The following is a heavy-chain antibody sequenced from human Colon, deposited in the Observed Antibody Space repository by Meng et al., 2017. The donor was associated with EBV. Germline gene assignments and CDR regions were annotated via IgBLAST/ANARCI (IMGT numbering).Heavy chain of an antibody. D-gene: IGHD3-10*01. Sequence: GQQQQGGAGLLKPSESLSRSCAFDGGSFRDYYWTWIRHPPGKGLEWIGEIDHRGNTKYNPSLKSRVTISLDTSKKQFSLKVSSVTAADSAVYYCARRGPSGNFSPWSQGALVTVSS. V-gene: IGHV4-34*01. CDR2: IDHRGNT. J-gene: IGHJ5*02. CDR3: ARRGPSGNFSP. CDR1: GGSFRDYY.